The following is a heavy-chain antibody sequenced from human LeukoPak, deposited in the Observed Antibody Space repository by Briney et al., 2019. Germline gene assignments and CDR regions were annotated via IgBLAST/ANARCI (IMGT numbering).Heavy chain of an antibody. D-gene: IGHD3-3*01. V-gene: IGHV4-59*08. CDR2: IYYSGST. J-gene: IGHJ4*02. CDR1: GXSISSYY. CDR3: ARQAISNLAFDY. Sequence: ASETLSLTCTVSGXSISSYYWSWIRQPPGKGLEWIVYIYYSGSTNYNPSLKSRVTISVDTSKNQFSLKLSSVTAADTAVYYCARQAISNLAFDYWGQGTLVTVSS.